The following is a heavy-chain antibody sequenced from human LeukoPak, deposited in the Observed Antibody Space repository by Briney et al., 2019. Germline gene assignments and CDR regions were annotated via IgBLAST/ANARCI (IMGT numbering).Heavy chain of an antibody. V-gene: IGHV1-8*01. CDR1: GYTFTSYD. J-gene: IGHJ4*02. CDR2: MDPNSGNT. CDR3: ARGQRGSGSYYIGFY. Sequence: ASVKVSCKASGYTFTSYDINWVRQATGQGLEWMGWMDPNSGNTGYAQKFQSRVTMTRNTSISTAYMELSSLRSEDTAVYYCARGQRGSGSYYIGFYWGQGTLVTVSS. D-gene: IGHD1-26*01.